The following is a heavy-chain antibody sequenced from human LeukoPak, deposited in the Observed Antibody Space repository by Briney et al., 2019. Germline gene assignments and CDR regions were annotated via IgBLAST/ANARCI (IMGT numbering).Heavy chain of an antibody. CDR2: INPNSGGT. J-gene: IGHJ5*02. CDR3: AREGEVVPAAMFSAGSWFDP. V-gene: IGHV1-2*02. D-gene: IGHD2-2*01. CDR1: GYTFTGYY. Sequence: ASVKVSCKASGYTFTGYYMHWVRQAPGQGLEWMGWINPNSGGTNYAQKFQGRVTMTRDTSISTAYVELSRLRSDDTAVYYCAREGEVVPAAMFSAGSWFDPWGQGTLVTVSS.